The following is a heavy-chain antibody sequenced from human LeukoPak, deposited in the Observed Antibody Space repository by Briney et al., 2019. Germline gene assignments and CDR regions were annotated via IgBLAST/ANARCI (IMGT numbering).Heavy chain of an antibody. CDR1: GFILSSYG. D-gene: IGHD6-13*01. Sequence: PGGSLRLSCAASGFILSSYGIHWARQAPGKGLEWVAFIRYDGSKKYYTDSVKGRFTISRDDSMNTVYLQMNSLRDEDTAMYYCAKDGPAAGLSYFDYWGQGTLVTVSS. J-gene: IGHJ4*02. CDR2: IRYDGSKK. CDR3: AKDGPAAGLSYFDY. V-gene: IGHV3-30*02.